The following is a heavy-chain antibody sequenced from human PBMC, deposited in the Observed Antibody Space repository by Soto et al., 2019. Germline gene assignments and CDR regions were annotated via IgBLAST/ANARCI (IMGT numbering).Heavy chain of an antibody. Sequence: ASVKVSCKASSYTFTSYGISWVRQAPGQGLEWMGWISAYNGNTNYAQKLQGRVTMTTDTSTSTAYMELRSLRSDDTAVYYCAFRYDSSGYYRTTDAFDIWGQGTMVTVS. CDR2: ISAYNGNT. CDR3: AFRYDSSGYYRTTDAFDI. CDR1: SYTFTSYG. V-gene: IGHV1-18*01. J-gene: IGHJ3*02. D-gene: IGHD3-22*01.